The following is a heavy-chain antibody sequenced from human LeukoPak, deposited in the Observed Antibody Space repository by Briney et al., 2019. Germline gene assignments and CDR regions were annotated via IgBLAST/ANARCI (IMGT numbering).Heavy chain of an antibody. CDR3: AKDMSSSWYVYYFDY. Sequence: GGSLRLSCAASGFTFSSYWMSWVRQAPGKGLEWVSGISWNSGSIGYADSVKGRFTISRDNAKNSLYLQMNSLRAEDTALYYCAKDMSSSWYVYYFDYWGQGTLVTVSS. D-gene: IGHD6-13*01. V-gene: IGHV3-9*01. CDR2: ISWNSGSI. J-gene: IGHJ4*02. CDR1: GFTFSSYW.